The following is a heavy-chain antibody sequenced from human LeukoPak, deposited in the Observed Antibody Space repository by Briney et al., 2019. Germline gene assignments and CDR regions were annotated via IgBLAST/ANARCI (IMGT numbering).Heavy chain of an antibody. CDR2: IGASGGST. CDR3: AKAEGYDILTGLVY. V-gene: IGHV3-23*01. J-gene: IGHJ4*02. Sequence: PGGPLRLSCATSGFTFSSYAMSWVRQAPGKGLEWVSGIGASGGSTYYADSVKGRFTISRDNSKNTLYLQMNSLRPEDTAVYYCAKAEGYDILTGLVYWGQGALVSVPS. CDR1: GFTFSSYA. D-gene: IGHD3-9*01.